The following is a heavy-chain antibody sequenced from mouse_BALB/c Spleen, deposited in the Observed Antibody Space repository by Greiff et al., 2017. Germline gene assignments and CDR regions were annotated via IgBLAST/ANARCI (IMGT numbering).Heavy chain of an antibody. V-gene: IGHV1-7*01. J-gene: IGHJ2*01. CDR2: INPSTGYT. CDR3: ARGGDYDYFDY. Sequence: QVQLQQSGAELAKPGASVKMSCKASGYTFTSYWMHWVKQRPGQGLEWIGYINPSTGYTEYNQKFKDKATLTADKSSSTAYMQLSSLTSEDSAVYYCARGGDYDYFDYWGQGTTLTVSS. CDR1: GYTFTSYW. D-gene: IGHD2-4*01.